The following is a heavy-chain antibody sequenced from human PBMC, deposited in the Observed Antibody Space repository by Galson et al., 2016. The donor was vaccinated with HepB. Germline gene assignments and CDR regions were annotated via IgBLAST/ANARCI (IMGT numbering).Heavy chain of an antibody. CDR2: ISQNAGT. Sequence: SETLSLTCSVYGGSLSDYYWSWVRQSPGRGLEWVGEISQNAGTTYNPSLKSRVTMSADTSKNQFSLKLTSVTAADTAIYYCARGASCTTTMCYTEDWFDPWGQGTLVIVSS. CDR3: ARGASCTTTMCYTEDWFDP. J-gene: IGHJ5*02. CDR1: GGSLSDYY. D-gene: IGHD2-2*02. V-gene: IGHV4-34*01.